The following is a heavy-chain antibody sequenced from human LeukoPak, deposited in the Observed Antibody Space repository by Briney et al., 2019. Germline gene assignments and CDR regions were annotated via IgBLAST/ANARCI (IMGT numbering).Heavy chain of an antibody. CDR3: SRAFWRLGFDY. CDR2: IRSKAYGGTA. CDR1: GFTFGDDG. J-gene: IGHJ4*02. Sequence: GGSLRLSCTASGFTFGDDGMSWFRQAPGKGLEWVGFIRSKAYGGTAEYAASVKGRFTVSRDDSKSIAYLEMKSLKIEDTAVYYCSRAFWRLGFDYWGQGTLVTVSS. D-gene: IGHD3-3*01. V-gene: IGHV3-49*03.